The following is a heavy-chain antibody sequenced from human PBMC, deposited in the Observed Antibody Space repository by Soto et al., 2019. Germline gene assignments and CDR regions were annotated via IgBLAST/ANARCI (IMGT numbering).Heavy chain of an antibody. CDR1: GFTFSSYG. Sequence: LRLSWAASGFTFSSYGMHWVRQAPGKGLEWVAVIWYDGSNKYYADSVKGRFTISRDNSKNTLYLQMNSLRAEDTAVYYCARVPLYYYDSSHPDYSGHGPPVPVS. CDR3: ARVPLYYYDSSHPDY. J-gene: IGHJ4*01. V-gene: IGHV3-33*01. D-gene: IGHD3-22*01. CDR2: IWYDGSNK.